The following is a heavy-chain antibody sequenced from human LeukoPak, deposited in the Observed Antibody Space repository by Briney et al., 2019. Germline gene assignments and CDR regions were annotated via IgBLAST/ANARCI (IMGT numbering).Heavy chain of an antibody. D-gene: IGHD2-8*01. Sequence: GGSLRLSCTASGFTFGDYAMSWVRQAPGKGLEWVGFIRSKAYGGTTEYAASVKGRFTISRDDSKSIAYLQMNSLRAEDTAVYYCAKDVWLLGSVYYYYMDVWGKGTTVTVSS. V-gene: IGHV3-49*04. J-gene: IGHJ6*03. CDR2: IRSKAYGGTT. CDR3: AKDVWLLGSVYYYYMDV. CDR1: GFTFGDYA.